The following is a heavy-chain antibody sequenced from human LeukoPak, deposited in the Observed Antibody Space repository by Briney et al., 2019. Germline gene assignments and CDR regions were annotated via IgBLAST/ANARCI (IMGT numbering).Heavy chain of an antibody. V-gene: IGHV3-21*01. CDR2: ISSSSSYI. J-gene: IGHJ6*02. CDR1: GFTFSSYS. Sequence: GGPLRLSCAASGFTFSSYSMNWVRQAPGKGLGWVSSISSSSSYIYYADSVKGRFTISRDNAKNSLYLQMNSLRAEDTAVYYCARDGRGYGSLAYYYGMDVWGQGTTVTVSS. D-gene: IGHD2-15*01. CDR3: ARDGRGYGSLAYYYGMDV.